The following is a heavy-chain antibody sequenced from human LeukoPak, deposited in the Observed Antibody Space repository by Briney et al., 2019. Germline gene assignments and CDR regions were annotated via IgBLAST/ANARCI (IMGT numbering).Heavy chain of an antibody. J-gene: IGHJ4*02. V-gene: IGHV3-23*01. CDR3: ARARARIAAAAHDY. Sequence: GGSLRLSCEASVSTFSTFPMSWVRQAPGKGLEWVSAISDGGANTFYADSVKGRFTISRDNAKNSLYLQMNSLRAEDTAVYYCARARARIAAAAHDYWGQGTLVTVSS. D-gene: IGHD6-13*01. CDR2: ISDGGANT. CDR1: VSTFSTFP.